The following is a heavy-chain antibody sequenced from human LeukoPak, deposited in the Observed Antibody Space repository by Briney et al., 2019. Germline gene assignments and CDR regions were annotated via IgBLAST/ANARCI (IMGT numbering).Heavy chain of an antibody. CDR3: SVSDDAFDI. CDR1: GASISSSTYH. V-gene: IGHV4-39*07. Sequence: SETLSLTCNVSGASISSSTYHWGWIRQPPGKGLEWIASIYYRGRTYYNPSPKSRVTISVDTSKNQFSLKLSSVTAADTAVYYCSVSDDAFDIWGQGTMVTVSS. J-gene: IGHJ3*02. CDR2: IYYRGRT.